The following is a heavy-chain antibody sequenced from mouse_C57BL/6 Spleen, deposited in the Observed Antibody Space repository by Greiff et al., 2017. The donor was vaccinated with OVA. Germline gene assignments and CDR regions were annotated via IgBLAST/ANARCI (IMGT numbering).Heavy chain of an antibody. J-gene: IGHJ1*03. CDR2: ISSGSSTI. D-gene: IGHD1-1*01. Sequence: EVMLVESGGGLVKPGGSLKLSCAASGFTFSDYGMHWVRQAPEKGLEWVAYISSGSSTIYYADTVKGRFTISRDNAKNTLYLQMTSLRSEDTAMYYCARDGSSYDYWYFDVWGTGTTVTVSS. CDR1: GFTFSDYG. V-gene: IGHV5-17*01. CDR3: ARDGSSYDYWYFDV.